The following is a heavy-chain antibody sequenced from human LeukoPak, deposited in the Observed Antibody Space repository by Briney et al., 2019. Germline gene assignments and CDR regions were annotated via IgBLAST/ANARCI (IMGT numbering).Heavy chain of an antibody. CDR1: GLTFSSHW. D-gene: IGHD6-19*01. Sequence: PGGSLRLSCAASGLTFSSHWMHWVRQAPGKGLVWVSTISGSGSSTYYVDSVKGRFTISRDNSKNTLYLQMNSLRAEDTAEYYCAKDSNGWYQRGSNYFDYWGQGTLVTVSS. V-gene: IGHV3-23*01. CDR2: ISGSGSST. J-gene: IGHJ4*02. CDR3: AKDSNGWYQRGSNYFDY.